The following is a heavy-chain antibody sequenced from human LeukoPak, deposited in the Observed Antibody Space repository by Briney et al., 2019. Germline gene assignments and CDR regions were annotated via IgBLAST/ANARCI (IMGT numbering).Heavy chain of an antibody. Sequence: ASVKVSCKASGYTFTGYYIHWVRQAPGQGLEWMGWINPNSGGTNYAPKFQGRVTMTRDTSISTAYMELSRLTFDDTTIYCCATTLHIVVVTWHAFDIWGQGTMVTVSS. V-gene: IGHV1-2*02. CDR3: ATTLHIVVVTWHAFDI. J-gene: IGHJ3*02. D-gene: IGHD2-21*02. CDR1: GYTFTGYY. CDR2: INPNSGGT.